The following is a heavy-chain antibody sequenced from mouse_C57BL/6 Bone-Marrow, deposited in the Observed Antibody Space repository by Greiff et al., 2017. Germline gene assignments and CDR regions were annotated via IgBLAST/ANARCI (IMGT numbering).Heavy chain of an antibody. V-gene: IGHV14-4*01. CDR2: IDPENGDT. D-gene: IGHD2-1*01. Sequence: EVQLQQSGAELVRPGASVKLSCTASGFNIKDDYMHWVKQRPEQGLEWIGWIDPENGDTEYASKFQGKATITADTSSNTAYLQLSSLTSEDTAVYYCTLYYYNSYAMDYWGQGTSVTVSS. J-gene: IGHJ4*01. CDR1: GFNIKDDY. CDR3: TLYYYNSYAMDY.